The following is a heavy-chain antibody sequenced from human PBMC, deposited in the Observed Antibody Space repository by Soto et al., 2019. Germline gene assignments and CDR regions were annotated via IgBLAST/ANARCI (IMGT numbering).Heavy chain of an antibody. V-gene: IGHV4-39*01. CDR1: GDSISSSSYY. CDR3: ARQLQLAVYGFDP. D-gene: IGHD2-21*02. CDR2: IHYRANS. Sequence: SETLSLTCAVSGDSISSSSYYWAWIRQPPGKGLEWIGSIHYRANSYYSPSLKSRITIYVDTSKNQISLGLSSVTAADTAVYYCARQLQLAVYGFDPWGQGNLVTVSS. J-gene: IGHJ5*02.